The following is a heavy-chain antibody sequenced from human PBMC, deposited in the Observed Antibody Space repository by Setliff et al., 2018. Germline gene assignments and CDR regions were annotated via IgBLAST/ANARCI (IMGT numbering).Heavy chain of an antibody. D-gene: IGHD2-8*01. V-gene: IGHV1-18*01. CDR2: ISAYNGKT. Sequence: ASVKVSCKASGYTLSNSILSWVRQAPGQGLEWVGWISAYNGKTYSAQKFQDRVTLTTHTSTNMGYLELRDLRSDDTAVYYCSRLVRYCTTTTCQTLSGGEHWGPGTLVTVSS. J-gene: IGHJ1*01. CDR3: SRLVRYCTTTTCQTLSGGEH. CDR1: GYTLSNSI.